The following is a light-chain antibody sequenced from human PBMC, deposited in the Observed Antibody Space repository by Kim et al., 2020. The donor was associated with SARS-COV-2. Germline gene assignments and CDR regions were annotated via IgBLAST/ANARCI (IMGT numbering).Light chain of an antibody. J-gene: IGLJ3*02. CDR2: TDD. CDR3: ATWDDSLDVWM. CDR1: SSNIGSNT. Sequence: GQRVTISCSGSSSNIGSNTVNWYQQFPGTAPQLLIDTDDRRPSGVSDRVSCSKSGTSAPLAISALRSEDEADYYCATWDDSLDVWMFGGGTKLTVL. V-gene: IGLV1-44*01.